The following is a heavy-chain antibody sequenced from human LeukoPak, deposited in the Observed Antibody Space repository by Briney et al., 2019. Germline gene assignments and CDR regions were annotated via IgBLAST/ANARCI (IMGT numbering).Heavy chain of an antibody. J-gene: IGHJ4*02. V-gene: IGHV3-48*03. Sequence: GGSLRLSCAASGFTFSSYEMNWVRPAPGKGLEWVSYISTSASTIYYADSVKGRFTSSRDNAKNSLYLQMNSLRAEDTAVYYCARRGTSRSSYYFDYWGQGTLVTVSS. CDR2: ISTSASTI. CDR3: ARRGTSRSSYYFDY. CDR1: GFTFSSYE.